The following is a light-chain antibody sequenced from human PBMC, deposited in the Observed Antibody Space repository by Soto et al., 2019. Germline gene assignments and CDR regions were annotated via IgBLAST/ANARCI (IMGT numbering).Light chain of an antibody. CDR1: SSNIGRNT. J-gene: IGLJ3*02. CDR2: SNN. V-gene: IGLV1-44*01. CDR3: AAWDDSLVGLV. Sequence: QLVLTQPPSASGTPGQRVTISCSGSSSNIGRNTVNWNQQLPGTAPKLLIDSNNQRPSGVPDRFSGSKSGTSAPLAISGLQSEDEADYYCAAWDDSLVGLVFGGGTKLTVL.